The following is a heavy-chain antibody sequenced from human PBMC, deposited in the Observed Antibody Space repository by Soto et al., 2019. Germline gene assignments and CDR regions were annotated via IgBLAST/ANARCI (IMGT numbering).Heavy chain of an antibody. CDR1: GFTFSTYS. Sequence: GGSLRLSCAASGFTFSTYSMNWVRQAPGKGLEWVSSISSSSSYIYYADSVKGRFTISRDNAKNSLYLQMNSLRAEDTAVYYCATEKYYYDTGGYYYWGQGTLVTVSS. CDR2: ISSSSSYI. D-gene: IGHD3-22*01. J-gene: IGHJ4*02. CDR3: ATEKYYYDTGGYYY. V-gene: IGHV3-21*01.